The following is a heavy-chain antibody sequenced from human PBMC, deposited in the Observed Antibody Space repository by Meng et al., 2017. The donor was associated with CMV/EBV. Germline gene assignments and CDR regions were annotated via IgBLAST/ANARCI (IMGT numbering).Heavy chain of an antibody. CDR3: ARGVGGWFDP. V-gene: IGHV4-34*01. CDR1: GWFFSCYY. Sequence: QVLLQQWAAGLFQAPDTLALTCAVYGWFFSCYYWSWIRQPPGKGLEWIGEINHSGSTNYNPSLKSRVTISVDTSKNQFSLKLSSVTAADTAVYYCARGVGGWFDPWGQGTLVTVSS. D-gene: IGHD1-26*01. J-gene: IGHJ5*02. CDR2: INHSGST.